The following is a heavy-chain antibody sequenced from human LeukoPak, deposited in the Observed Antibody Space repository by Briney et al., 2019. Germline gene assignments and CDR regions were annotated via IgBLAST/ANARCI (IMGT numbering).Heavy chain of an antibody. V-gene: IGHV3-7*01. CDR1: GFTFSTNW. Sequence: PGGSLRLSCAASGFTFSTNWMSWFPQAPGKGLEWVAHIKPDGSETYYVDSVKGRFTISRDNAKNSLYLQMNSLRAEDTAVYYCATAVSVAGDSWGQGTLVTVSS. CDR2: IKPDGSET. J-gene: IGHJ5*01. D-gene: IGHD6-19*01. CDR3: ATAVSVAGDS.